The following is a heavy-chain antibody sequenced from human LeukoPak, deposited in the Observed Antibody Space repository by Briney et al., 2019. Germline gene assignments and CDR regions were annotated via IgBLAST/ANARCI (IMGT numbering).Heavy chain of an antibody. D-gene: IGHD3-22*01. CDR2: INSDGSST. Sequence: GGSLRLSCAASGFTFSSYVMHWVRQVPGKGLVWVSRINSDGSSTNYADSVKGRFTISRDNAKNTLYLQMNSLRAEDTAVYYCARGSSDSSGHRRFDFWGQGTLVTVSS. J-gene: IGHJ4*02. V-gene: IGHV3-74*01. CDR1: GFTFSSYV. CDR3: ARGSSDSSGHRRFDF.